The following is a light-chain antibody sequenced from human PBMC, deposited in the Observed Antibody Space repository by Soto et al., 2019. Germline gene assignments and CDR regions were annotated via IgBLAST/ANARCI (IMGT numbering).Light chain of an antibody. CDR1: QGISSW. Sequence: DIQMTQSPSSVSASVGDRVTITCRASQGISSWLAWYQRKPGKAPKVLIYGASSLQSGVPSRFSGSGSGTDFTLTISSLQPEDFATYFCQQANSFPVTFGGGTKVEIK. J-gene: IGKJ4*01. V-gene: IGKV1-12*01. CDR3: QQANSFPVT. CDR2: GAS.